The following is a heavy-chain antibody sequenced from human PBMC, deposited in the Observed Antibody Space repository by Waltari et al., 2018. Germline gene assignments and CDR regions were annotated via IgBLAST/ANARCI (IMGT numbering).Heavy chain of an antibody. J-gene: IGHJ6*02. Sequence: QLQLQESGPGLVKPSETLSLTCTVSGGSISSSSYYWGWIRQPPGKGLEWIGSIYYSGSTYYNPSLKSRVTISVDTSKNQFSLKLSSVTAADTAVYYCARDSGGATEFYYYGMDVWGQGTTVTVSS. CDR1: GGSISSSSYY. V-gene: IGHV4-39*07. CDR2: IYYSGST. CDR3: ARDSGGATEFYYYGMDV. D-gene: IGHD3-16*01.